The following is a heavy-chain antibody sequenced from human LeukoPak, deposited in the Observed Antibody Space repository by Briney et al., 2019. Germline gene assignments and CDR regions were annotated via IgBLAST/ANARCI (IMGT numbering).Heavy chain of an antibody. CDR1: GGSISSGGYY. V-gene: IGHV4-31*03. CDR3: ARDIPPYYYDSSKDWYFDL. CDR2: IYYSGST. J-gene: IGHJ2*01. Sequence: PSETLSLTCTVSGGSISSGGYYWSWIRQHPGKGLEWIGYIYYSGSTYYNPSLKSRVTISVDTSKNQFSLKLSSVTAADTAVYYCARDIPPYYYDSSKDWYFDLWGRGTLVTVSS. D-gene: IGHD3-22*01.